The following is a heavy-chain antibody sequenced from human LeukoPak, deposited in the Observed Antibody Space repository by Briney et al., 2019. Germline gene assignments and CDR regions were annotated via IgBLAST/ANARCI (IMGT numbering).Heavy chain of an antibody. CDR3: AIIFGDYDAFDI. D-gene: IGHD4-17*01. CDR2: IIPIFGTA. V-gene: IGHV1-69*05. J-gene: IGHJ3*02. CDR1: GGTFSSYA. Sequence: ASVKVSCKASGGTFSSYAISWVRQAPGQGLEWMGGIIPIFGTANYAQKFQGRVTITRNTSISTAYMELSSLRSEDTAVYYCAIIFGDYDAFDIWGQGTMVTVSS.